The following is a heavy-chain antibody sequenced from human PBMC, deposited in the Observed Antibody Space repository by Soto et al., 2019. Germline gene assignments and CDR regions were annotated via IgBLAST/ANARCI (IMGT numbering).Heavy chain of an antibody. Sequence: PGESLKISGKGSGYSFINYWVAWVRQMPGKGLEWMGIVNPGDSDTRYSPSFQGQVTVSADKSISTAYLYWSSLKASDTAMYYCVRPDSTGYYAYWGQGTLVTVSS. J-gene: IGHJ4*02. V-gene: IGHV5-51*01. CDR2: VNPGDSDT. CDR3: VRPDSTGYYAY. D-gene: IGHD3-22*01. CDR1: GYSFINYW.